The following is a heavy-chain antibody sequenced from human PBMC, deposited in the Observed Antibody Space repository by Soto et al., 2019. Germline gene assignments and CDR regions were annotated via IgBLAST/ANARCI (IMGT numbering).Heavy chain of an antibody. V-gene: IGHV1-69*06. Sequence: SVKVSCKASGGTFSSYAISWVRQAPGQGLEWMGGIIPTFGTANYAQKFQGRVTITADKSTSTAYMELSSLRSEDTAVYYCARDGARRDGYNPGGYYYGMDVWGQGTTVTVSS. CDR3: ARDGARRDGYNPGGYYYGMDV. J-gene: IGHJ6*02. D-gene: IGHD5-12*01. CDR2: IIPTFGTA. CDR1: GGTFSSYA.